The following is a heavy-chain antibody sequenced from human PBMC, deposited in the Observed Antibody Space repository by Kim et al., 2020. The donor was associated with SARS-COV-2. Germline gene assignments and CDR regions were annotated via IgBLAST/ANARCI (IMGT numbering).Heavy chain of an antibody. CDR3: ARDSDIVVVPAAPKVLYGMDV. D-gene: IGHD2-2*01. CDR2: IIPIFGTA. CDR1: GGTFSSYA. J-gene: IGHJ6*02. Sequence: SVKVSCKASGGTFSSYAISWVRQAPGQGLEWMGGIIPIFGTANYAQKFQGRVTITADESTSTAYMELSSLRSEDTAVYYCARDSDIVVVPAAPKVLYGMDVWGQGTTVTVSS. V-gene: IGHV1-69*13.